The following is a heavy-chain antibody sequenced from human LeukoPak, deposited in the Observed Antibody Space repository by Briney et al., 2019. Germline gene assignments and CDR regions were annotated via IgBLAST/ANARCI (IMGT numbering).Heavy chain of an antibody. CDR1: GFTFTNYG. J-gene: IGHJ4*02. CDR2: ISYDGSNK. V-gene: IGHV3-30*12. CDR3: ARAGDFSGYQGGYFDY. Sequence: GGSLRLSCAASGFTFTNYGMHWVRQAPGKGPEWVAVISYDGSNKYYADSVKGRFTISRDNSKNTLYLQMNSLRAEDTAVYYCARAGDFSGYQGGYFDYWGQGTLVTVSS. D-gene: IGHD2-15*01.